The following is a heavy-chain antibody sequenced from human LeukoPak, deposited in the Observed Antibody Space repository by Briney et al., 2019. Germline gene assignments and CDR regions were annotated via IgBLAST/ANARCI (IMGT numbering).Heavy chain of an antibody. Sequence: GGPLSFSCSASGFTFRNFWRSWVAQAQGKGLKGVANIKDDGSEKYYVDSVKGRFTISRDNAKNSLYLQMNSLRVEDTAVYYCAKDGPDYYGSGSYPDVWGQGTTVSVSS. J-gene: IGHJ6*02. CDR3: AKDGPDYYGSGSYPDV. D-gene: IGHD3-10*01. CDR2: IKDDGSEK. V-gene: IGHV3-7*01. CDR1: GFTFRNFW.